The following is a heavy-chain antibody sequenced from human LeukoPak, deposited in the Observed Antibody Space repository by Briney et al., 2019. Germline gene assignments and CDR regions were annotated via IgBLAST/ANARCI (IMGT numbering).Heavy chain of an antibody. V-gene: IGHV4-34*01. CDR3: ASFNYYDSSGYSADAFDI. Sequence: PSETMSLTCAVYGGSFSGYYWSWIRQPPGKGLEWIGEINDSGSTNYNPSLKSRVTISVDTSKNQFSLKLSSVTAADTAVYYCASFNYYDSSGYSADAFDIWGQGTMVTVSS. CDR1: GGSFSGYY. CDR2: INDSGST. J-gene: IGHJ3*02. D-gene: IGHD3-22*01.